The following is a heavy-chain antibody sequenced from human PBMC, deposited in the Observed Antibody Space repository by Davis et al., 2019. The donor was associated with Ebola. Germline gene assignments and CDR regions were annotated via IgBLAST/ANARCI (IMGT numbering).Heavy chain of an antibody. D-gene: IGHD3-3*01. J-gene: IGHJ6*04. CDR2: IRHDGSSK. Sequence: GGSLRLSCAASGFTFNIFAMHWVRQAPGKGLEWVAFIRHDGSSKDYADSVKGRFTISRDNSKKTMYLQMNSLRAEDTAVYYCARSGLSFGVVKYHYGMDVWGKGTTVTVSS. V-gene: IGHV3-30*02. CDR1: GFTFNIFA. CDR3: ARSGLSFGVVKYHYGMDV.